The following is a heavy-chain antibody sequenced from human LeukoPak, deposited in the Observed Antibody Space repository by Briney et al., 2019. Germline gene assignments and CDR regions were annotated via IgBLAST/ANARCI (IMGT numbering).Heavy chain of an antibody. J-gene: IGHJ4*02. D-gene: IGHD1-14*01. CDR3: ATETIGRHYDY. CDR1: GFTFGSCG. V-gene: IGHV3-21*01. CDR2: IGPTGTDR. Sequence: GGSLRLPCAASGFTFGSCGFNWVRQAPGKGLEWVSSIGPTGTDRYYADSVRGRFTISRDNAKNSMYLQMDSLRDEDTAVYYCATETIGRHYDYWGQGTLLTVSS.